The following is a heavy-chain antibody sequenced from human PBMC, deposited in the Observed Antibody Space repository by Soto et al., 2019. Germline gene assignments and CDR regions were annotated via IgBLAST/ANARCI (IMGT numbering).Heavy chain of an antibody. V-gene: IGHV3-30*18. CDR1: RFIFSNYG. CDR2: VSWDGKAQ. CDR3: VKEATVQAAHHFDY. Sequence: QVQLVESGGGVVQPGGSLRLSCAASRFIFSNYGLQWFRQAPGKGLEWVAVVSWDGKAQYYADSVKGRFTISRDNSGDTLSLQMNGLRPDDTAVYYCVKEATVQAAHHFDYWGQGTLVTVSS. D-gene: IGHD2-2*01. J-gene: IGHJ4*02.